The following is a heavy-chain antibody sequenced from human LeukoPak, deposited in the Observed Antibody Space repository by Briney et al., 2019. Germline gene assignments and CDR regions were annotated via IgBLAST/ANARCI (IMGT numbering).Heavy chain of an antibody. CDR1: GFIFSNYW. V-gene: IGHV3-7*01. J-gene: IGHJ4*02. D-gene: IGHD2-15*01. CDR3: ARKDCSGGSCFFDH. Sequence: GGSLRLSCEGSGFIFSNYWMSWVRQAPGKGLEWVANIQQHGSETYYGGSVKGRFTISRDNAKNSLYLQMNSLRAEDTAVYYCARKDCSGGSCFFDHWGQGTLVTVSS. CDR2: IQQHGSET.